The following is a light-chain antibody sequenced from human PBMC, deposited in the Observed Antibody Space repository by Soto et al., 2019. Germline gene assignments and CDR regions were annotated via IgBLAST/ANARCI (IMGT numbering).Light chain of an antibody. J-gene: IGKJ1*01. Sequence: DIPMTQSPSTLSGSVGDRFTITCRASQTISSWLAWYQQKPGKAPKLLIYKASTLKSGVPSRFSGSGSGTEFTLTISSLQPDDFATYYCQQYNTYSWTFGQGTKVDIK. CDR3: QQYNTYSWT. CDR1: QTISSW. CDR2: KAS. V-gene: IGKV1-5*03.